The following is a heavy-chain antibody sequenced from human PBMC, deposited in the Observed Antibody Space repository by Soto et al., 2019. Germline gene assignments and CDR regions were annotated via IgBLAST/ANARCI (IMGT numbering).Heavy chain of an antibody. J-gene: IGHJ4*02. CDR3: ARAVAGTGYYFDY. CDR1: VGSSISGGYS. Sequence: TLSVTGAVSVGSSISGGYSWSWIQQPPGKGLEWIGYIYHSGSTYYNPSLKSRVTISVDRSKNQFSLKLSSVTAADTAVYYCARAVAGTGYYFDYWGQGTLVTVSS. CDR2: IYHSGST. D-gene: IGHD6-19*01. V-gene: IGHV4-30-2*01.